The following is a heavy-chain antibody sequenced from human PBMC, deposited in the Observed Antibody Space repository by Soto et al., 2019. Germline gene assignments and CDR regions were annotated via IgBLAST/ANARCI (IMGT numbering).Heavy chain of an antibody. CDR3: ARDGLTGTTWEVNWFDP. CDR2: TYYRSKWYN. CDR1: GDSVSSNSAA. J-gene: IGHJ5*02. D-gene: IGHD1-7*01. V-gene: IGHV6-1*01. Sequence: SQTLSLTCAISGDSVSSNSAAWNWIRQSPSRGLEWLGRTYYRSKWYNDYAVSVKSRITINPDTSKNQFSLQLNSVTPEDTAVYYCARDGLTGTTWEVNWFDPWGQGTLVTVSS.